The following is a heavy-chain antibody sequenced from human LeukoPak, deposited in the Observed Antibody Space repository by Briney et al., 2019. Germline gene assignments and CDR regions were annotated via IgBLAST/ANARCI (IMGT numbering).Heavy chain of an antibody. CDR3: ARAGKLFADSSGYLDY. Sequence: GGSLRLSCAVSGFTFSSYAMSWVRQAPGKGLEWVAVISYDGSNKYYADSVKGRFTISRDNSKNTLYLQMNSLRAEDTAVYYCARAGKLFADSSGYLDYWGQGTLVTVSS. J-gene: IGHJ4*02. V-gene: IGHV3-30-3*01. D-gene: IGHD3-22*01. CDR2: ISYDGSNK. CDR1: GFTFSSYA.